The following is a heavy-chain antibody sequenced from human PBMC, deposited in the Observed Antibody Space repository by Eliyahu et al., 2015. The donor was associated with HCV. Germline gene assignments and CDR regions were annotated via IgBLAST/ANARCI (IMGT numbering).Heavy chain of an antibody. Sequence: QVQLEQSGGGVVQPGRSLRLSCAASGFTFRSFPLPGFRQAPGKGLEWVATIVNDGSNKYLADSVKGRFTISRDNSKNTVYLEMNSLRPEDTAVYYCARDRSITSWPDALDVWGQGTMVTVS. CDR3: ARDRSITSWPDALDV. J-gene: IGHJ3*01. D-gene: IGHD2-2*01. CDR2: IVNDGSNK. V-gene: IGHV3-30-3*01. CDR1: GFTFRSFP.